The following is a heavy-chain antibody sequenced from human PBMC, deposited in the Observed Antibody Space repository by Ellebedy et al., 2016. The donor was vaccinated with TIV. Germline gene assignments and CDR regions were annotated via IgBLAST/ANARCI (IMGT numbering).Heavy chain of an antibody. Sequence: GESLKISFAASGFNVSNNYMSWVRQAPGKGLEWVSLIYSGDKTYNADSVKGRFTISRDKSKNTLLLHMNSLRAEDTAVYYCARGRPGYYFDYWGQGTLVTVSS. J-gene: IGHJ4*02. CDR3: ARGRPGYYFDY. CDR2: IYSGDKT. D-gene: IGHD2-2*01. V-gene: IGHV3-53*01. CDR1: GFNVSNNY.